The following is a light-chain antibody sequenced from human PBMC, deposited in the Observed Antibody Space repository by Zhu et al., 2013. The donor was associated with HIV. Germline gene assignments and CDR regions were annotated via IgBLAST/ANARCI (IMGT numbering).Light chain of an antibody. CDR2: GAS. Sequence: EVVMTQSPATLSVSPGERATLSCRASQSVSSNLAWYQQKPGLAPRLLIYGASNRATGIPDRFSGSGSGTDFTLTITRLEPEDFAVYYCQQYDDLPLTFGGGTEVEI. V-gene: IGKV3D-15*02. J-gene: IGKJ4*01. CDR1: QSVSSN. CDR3: QQYDDLPLT.